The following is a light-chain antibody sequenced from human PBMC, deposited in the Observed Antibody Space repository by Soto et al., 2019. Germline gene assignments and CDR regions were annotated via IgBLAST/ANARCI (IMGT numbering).Light chain of an antibody. CDR2: KIS. J-gene: IGKJ1*01. CDR3: MQATQFPWT. CDR1: QSLVHSDGNTY. V-gene: IGKV2-24*01. Sequence: DIVMTQTPLPSPVTLGQPASISCRSRQSLVHSDGNTYLTWLQQRPGQPPRLLLYKISKRFSGVPDRFSGSGAGTAFTLKISRVEPEDVGVYYCMQATQFPWTFGQGTKVDIK.